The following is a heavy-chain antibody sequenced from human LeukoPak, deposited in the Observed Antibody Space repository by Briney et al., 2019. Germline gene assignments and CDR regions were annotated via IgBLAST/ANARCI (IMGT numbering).Heavy chain of an antibody. D-gene: IGHD3-22*01. CDR1: GFTFSSYS. CDR2: ISSSSSYI. CDR3: TGWGEGYYDSSGYYDAFGY. J-gene: IGHJ4*02. Sequence: GGSLRLSCAASGFTFSSYSMNWVRQAPGKGLEWVSSISSSSSYIYYADSVKGRFTISRDNSKNTLYLQMNSLRAEDTAVYYCTGWGEGYYDSSGYYDAFGYWGQGTLVTVSS. V-gene: IGHV3-21*04.